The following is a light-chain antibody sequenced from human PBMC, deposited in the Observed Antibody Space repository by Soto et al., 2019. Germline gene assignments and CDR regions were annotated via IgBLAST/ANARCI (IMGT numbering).Light chain of an antibody. CDR1: QTITTY. Sequence: DIQMTQSPSSLSASVGDRVTISCRASQTITTYLNWYQQKPGKAPQLLIYGASILQSGVPSRFTGSGSETDFTLTISSLPPDDFATYHCQQTHSTPWTFGQGAKVEIK. V-gene: IGKV1-39*01. J-gene: IGKJ1*01. CDR2: GAS. CDR3: QQTHSTPWT.